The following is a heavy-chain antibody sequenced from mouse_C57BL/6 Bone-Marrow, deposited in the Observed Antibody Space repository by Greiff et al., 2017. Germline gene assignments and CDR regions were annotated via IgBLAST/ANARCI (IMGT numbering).Heavy chain of an antibody. Sequence: VKQRPGQGLEWIGAIYPGNSDTSYNQKFKGKAKLTAVTSASTAYMELSSLTNEDSAVYYCTWYYYAMDYLGQGTSVTVSS. V-gene: IGHV1-5*01. J-gene: IGHJ4*01. CDR3: TWYYYAMDY. CDR2: IYPGNSDT.